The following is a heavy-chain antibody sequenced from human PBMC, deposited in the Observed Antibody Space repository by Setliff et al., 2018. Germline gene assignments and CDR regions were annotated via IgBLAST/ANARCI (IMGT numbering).Heavy chain of an antibody. Sequence: SETLSLTCTVSGGSVSSYYWSWIRQPPGKRLEWIGYIYYSGSTNYNPSLESRVTISVDTSKNQFSLRLNSATAADTAVYYCARLRGAFDYWGQGTLVT. D-gene: IGHD3-16*01. J-gene: IGHJ4*02. V-gene: IGHV4-59*02. CDR1: GGSVSSYY. CDR2: IYYSGST. CDR3: ARLRGAFDY.